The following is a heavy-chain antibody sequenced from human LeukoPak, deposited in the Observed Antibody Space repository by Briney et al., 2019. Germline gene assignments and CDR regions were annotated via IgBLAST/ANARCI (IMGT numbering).Heavy chain of an antibody. Sequence: PGGSLRLSCAASGFTFSSYSMNWVRQAPGKGLEWVSSISSSSSYIYYADSVKGRFTISRDNAKNSLYLQMNSLRDEDTAVYYCAREHNDYGDYWGQGTLVTVSS. CDR3: AREHNDYGDY. J-gene: IGHJ4*02. CDR1: GFTFSSYS. CDR2: ISSSSSYI. V-gene: IGHV3-21*01. D-gene: IGHD5-24*01.